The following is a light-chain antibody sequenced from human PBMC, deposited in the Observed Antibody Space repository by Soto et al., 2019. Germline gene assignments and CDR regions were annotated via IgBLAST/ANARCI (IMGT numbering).Light chain of an antibody. V-gene: IGLV2-14*01. Sequence: HSALTQPASVSGSPGQSITISCTGTSSDVGGYNYVSWYQQHPGKAPKLMIYDVSNRPSGVSNRFSGSKSGNTASLTISGLQAEDEADYYCSSYTSSSTLWVFGTGTMVTVL. CDR2: DVS. J-gene: IGLJ1*01. CDR3: SSYTSSSTLWV. CDR1: SSDVGGYNY.